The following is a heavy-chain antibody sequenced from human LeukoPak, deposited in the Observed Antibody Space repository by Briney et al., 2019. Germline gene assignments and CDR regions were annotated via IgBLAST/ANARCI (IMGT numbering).Heavy chain of an antibody. Sequence: SVKVSCKASGGTFSSYAISWVRQAPGQGLEWMGRIIPILGIANYAQKFQGRVTITADKSTSTAYMELSSLRSEDTAVYYCARDLGRGGYDLFPGEDYWGQGTLVTVSS. V-gene: IGHV1-69*04. CDR3: ARDLGRGGYDLFPGEDY. CDR1: GGTFSSYA. J-gene: IGHJ4*02. CDR2: IIPILGIA. D-gene: IGHD5-12*01.